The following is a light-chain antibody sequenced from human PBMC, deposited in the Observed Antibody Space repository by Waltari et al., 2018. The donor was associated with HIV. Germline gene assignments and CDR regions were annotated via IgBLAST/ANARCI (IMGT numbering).Light chain of an antibody. J-gene: IGLJ1*01. CDR2: TNN. V-gene: IGLV1-47*01. Sequence: QSVLTQPPSASGTPGQRVTISCSGSSSNIGRNYVYWYQQPPGTAPKHLIYTNNQRPSGVPDRFSGSKSGTSASLAISGVRSEDEADYYCAAWNDRLSGYVFGTGTKVTV. CDR1: SSNIGRNY. CDR3: AAWNDRLSGYV.